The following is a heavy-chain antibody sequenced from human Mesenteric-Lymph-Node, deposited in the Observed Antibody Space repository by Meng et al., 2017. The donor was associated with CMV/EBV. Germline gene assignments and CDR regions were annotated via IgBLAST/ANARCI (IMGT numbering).Heavy chain of an antibody. CDR2: ISSSSSYI. J-gene: IGHJ6*02. V-gene: IGHV3-21*01. CDR1: GFTFSSYE. CDR3: ARDSNGGGMDV. D-gene: IGHD3-22*01. Sequence: GESLKISCAASGFTFSSYEMNWVRQAPGKGLEWLSSISSSSSYIYYADSVKGRFTISRDNAKNSLYLQMNSLRAEDTAVYYCARDSNGGGMDVWGQGTTVTVSS.